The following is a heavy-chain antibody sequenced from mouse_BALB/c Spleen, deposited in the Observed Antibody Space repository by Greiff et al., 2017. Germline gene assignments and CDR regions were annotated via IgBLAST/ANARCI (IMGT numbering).Heavy chain of an antibody. CDR2: IYPGSGST. D-gene: IGHD1-1*01. V-gene: IGHV1S22*01. CDR3: AIITTVKDWYFDV. Sequence: LQQPGSELVRPGASVKLSCKASGYTFTSYWMHWVKQRPGQGLEWIGNIYPGSGSTNYDEKFKGKATLTADKSSSTAYMQLSSLTSEDSAVYFCAIITTVKDWYFDVWGAGTTVTVSS. CDR1: GYTFTSYW. J-gene: IGHJ1*01.